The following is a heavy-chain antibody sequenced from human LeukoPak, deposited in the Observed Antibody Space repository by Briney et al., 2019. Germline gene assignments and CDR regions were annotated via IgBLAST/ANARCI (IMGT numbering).Heavy chain of an antibody. J-gene: IGHJ4*02. CDR1: GYTLTELS. CDR2: FDPEDGET. V-gene: IGHV1-24*01. CDR3: ATALESGPGFDY. D-gene: IGHD1-1*01. Sequence: ASVKVSCKVSGYTLTELSMHWVRQAPGKGLEWMGGFDPEDGETIYAQKFQGRVTMTEDTSTDTAYMELSSLRSGDTAVYYCATALESGPGFDYWGQGTLVTVSS.